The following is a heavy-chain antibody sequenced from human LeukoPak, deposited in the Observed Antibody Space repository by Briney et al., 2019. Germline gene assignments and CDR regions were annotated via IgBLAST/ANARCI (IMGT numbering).Heavy chain of an antibody. D-gene: IGHD6-13*01. CDR2: INPNSGGT. CDR3: ARDLSIAAAGTGRYYFDY. V-gene: IGHV1-2*02. CDR1: GYTFTGYY. J-gene: IGHJ4*02. Sequence: ASVKVSCKASGYTFTGYYMHWVRQAPGQGLEWMGWINPNSGGTNYAQKLQGRVTMTRDTSISTAYMELSRLRSDDTAVYYCARDLSIAAAGTGRYYFDYWGQGTLVTVSS.